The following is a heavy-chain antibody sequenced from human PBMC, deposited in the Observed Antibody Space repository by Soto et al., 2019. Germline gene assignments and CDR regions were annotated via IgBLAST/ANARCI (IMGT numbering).Heavy chain of an antibody. Sequence: QVQLVESGGGVVQPGRSLRLSCAASGFTFSSNAMHWVRQAPGKGLEWVAVISYDGSRKYYADSVKGRFTISRDNSKNILELQMNSLRAEDTALYYCARDIGVGGTLGVLDYWGQGTLVTVS. V-gene: IGHV3-30-3*01. D-gene: IGHD6-19*01. CDR2: ISYDGSRK. J-gene: IGHJ4*02. CDR3: ARDIGVGGTLGVLDY. CDR1: GFTFSSNA.